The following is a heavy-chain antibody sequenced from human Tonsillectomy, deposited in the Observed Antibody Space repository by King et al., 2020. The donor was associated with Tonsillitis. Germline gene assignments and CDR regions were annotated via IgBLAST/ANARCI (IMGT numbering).Heavy chain of an antibody. J-gene: IGHJ3*02. V-gene: IGHV3-30*18. CDR1: GFTFSSYG. CDR2: ISYDGSNK. Sequence: VQLVESGGGVVQPGRSLRLSCAASGFTFSSYGMHWVRQAPGKGLEWVAVISYDGSNKYYADSVKGRFTISRDNSKNTLYLQMNSLRAEDTAVYYCAKEEKWEADDAFDIWGQGTMVTVSS. CDR3: AKEEKWEADDAFDI. D-gene: IGHD1-26*01.